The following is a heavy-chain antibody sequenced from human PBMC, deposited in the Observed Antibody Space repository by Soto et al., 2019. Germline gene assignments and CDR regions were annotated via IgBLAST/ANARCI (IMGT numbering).Heavy chain of an antibody. Sequence: SETLSLTCTVSGGSISSGGYYWSWIRQHPGKGLEWIGYIYYSGSTYYNPSLKSRVTISVDTSKNQFSLKLSSVTAADTAVYYCARVKVPSPYYYYGMAVWGQGTTVTVSS. J-gene: IGHJ6*02. D-gene: IGHD2-2*01. V-gene: IGHV4-31*03. CDR2: IYYSGST. CDR3: ARVKVPSPYYYYGMAV. CDR1: GGSISSGGYY.